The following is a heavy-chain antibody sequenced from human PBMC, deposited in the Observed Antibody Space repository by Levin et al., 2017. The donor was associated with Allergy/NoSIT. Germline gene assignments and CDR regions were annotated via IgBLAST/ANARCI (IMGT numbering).Heavy chain of an antibody. D-gene: IGHD3-22*01. Sequence: SCAASGFTFSSYWMQWVRQAPGKGLVWVSRMNTDGSSSTCADSVKGRFTISRDNAKNTLYLQMNSLRAEDTAVYYCARVAANSSGYYYVDYWGQGTLVTVSS. CDR1: GFTFSSYW. CDR2: MNTDGSSS. CDR3: ARVAANSSGYYYVDY. V-gene: IGHV3-74*01. J-gene: IGHJ4*02.